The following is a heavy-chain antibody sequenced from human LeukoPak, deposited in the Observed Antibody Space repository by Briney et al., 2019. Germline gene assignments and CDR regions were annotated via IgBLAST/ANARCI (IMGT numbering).Heavy chain of an antibody. CDR3: ARQGYCSGGTCYALFGP. J-gene: IGHJ5*02. CDR2: ISDSGST. CDR1: GGSISSYY. D-gene: IGHD2-15*01. Sequence: SETLSLTCTVSGGSISSYYWGWIRQPPGKGLEWIGYISDSGSTYYTPSLKTRATMLADTSKNQLSLRLVSVTAADTAVYYCARQGYCSGGTCYALFGPWGQGTLVIVSS. V-gene: IGHV4-59*08.